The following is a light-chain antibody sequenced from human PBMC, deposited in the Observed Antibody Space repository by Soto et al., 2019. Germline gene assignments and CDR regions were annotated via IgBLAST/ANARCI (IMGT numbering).Light chain of an antibody. V-gene: IGKV3-20*01. CDR2: GAS. CDR1: QSVTSSY. CDR3: QQYATSPT. J-gene: IGKJ1*01. Sequence: EVVLTQSPGTLSLSPGERATLSCRASQSVTSSYLAWYQQKPGQPPMLLTYGASGRAAGIPDMFSAGGSGADFTLTISRLAPEDFAVYYCQQYATSPTFGQGTKVEVK.